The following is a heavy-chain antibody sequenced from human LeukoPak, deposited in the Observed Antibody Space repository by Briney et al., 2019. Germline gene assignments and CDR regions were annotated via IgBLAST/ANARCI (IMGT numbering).Heavy chain of an antibody. CDR3: ARVGGVTHFLNWFDP. J-gene: IGHJ5*02. CDR2: IYYSGST. CDR1: GGSISSYY. Sequence: SETLSLTCTVSGGSISSYYWSWIRQPPGKGLEWIGYIYYSGSTYYNPSLKSRVTISVDTSKNQFSLRLSSVTAADTAVYYCARVGGVTHFLNWFDPWGQGTLVTVSS. V-gene: IGHV4-59*12. D-gene: IGHD4-23*01.